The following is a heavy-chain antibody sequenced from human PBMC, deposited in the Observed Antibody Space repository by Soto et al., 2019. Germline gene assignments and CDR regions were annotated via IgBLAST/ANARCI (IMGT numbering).Heavy chain of an antibody. CDR1: GFTFSGSA. V-gene: IGHV3-73*01. J-gene: IGHJ6*03. D-gene: IGHD6-19*01. CDR2: IRSKANSYAT. CDR3: TRLRYQWLVSDYMDV. Sequence: EVQLVESGGGLVQPGGSLKLSCAASGFTFSGSAMHWVRQASGKGLEWVGRIRSKANSYATAYAASVKGRFTISRDDSKNTAYLQMNSLKTEDTAVYYCTRLRYQWLVSDYMDVWGKGTTVTVSS.